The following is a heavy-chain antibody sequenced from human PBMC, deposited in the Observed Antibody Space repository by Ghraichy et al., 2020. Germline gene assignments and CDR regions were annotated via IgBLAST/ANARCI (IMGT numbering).Heavy chain of an antibody. CDR1: GYSISSGYY. J-gene: IGHJ4*02. CDR3: ARDRTNYDSSGYYFDY. D-gene: IGHD3-22*01. CDR2: IYHSGST. Sequence: SETLSLTCAVSGYSISSGYYWGWIRQPPGKGLEWIGSIYHSGSTYYNPSLKSRVTISVDTSKNQFSLKLSSVTAADTAVYYCARDRTNYDSSGYYFDYWGQGTLVTVSS. V-gene: IGHV4-38-2*02.